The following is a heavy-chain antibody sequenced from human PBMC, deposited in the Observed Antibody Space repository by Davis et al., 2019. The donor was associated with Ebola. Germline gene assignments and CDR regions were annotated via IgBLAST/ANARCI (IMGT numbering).Heavy chain of an antibody. Sequence: PGGSLRLSCAASGFTFNIFDMHWVRQAPGKGLEWVAFISYDGRNKYYADSVKGRFTFSRDNSKNTLYLQMDTLRVEDTALYYCTKGQGYFLDYWGQGTLVTVSS. J-gene: IGHJ4*02. CDR1: GFTFNIFD. CDR2: ISYDGRNK. CDR3: TKGQGYFLDY. V-gene: IGHV3-30*02. D-gene: IGHD6-13*01.